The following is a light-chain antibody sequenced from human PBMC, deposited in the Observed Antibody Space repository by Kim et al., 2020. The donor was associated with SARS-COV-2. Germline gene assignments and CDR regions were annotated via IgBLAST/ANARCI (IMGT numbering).Light chain of an antibody. CDR2: QDS. Sequence: SYELTQPPSVSVSPGQTAFITCSGDKLGDKYAFWYQQKPGQSPVLVIYQDSKRPSGIPERFSGSNSGNTATLTISGTQAMDEADYYFQAWDSRTYVFGTG. CDR1: KLGDKY. CDR3: QAWDSRTYV. J-gene: IGLJ1*01. V-gene: IGLV3-1*01.